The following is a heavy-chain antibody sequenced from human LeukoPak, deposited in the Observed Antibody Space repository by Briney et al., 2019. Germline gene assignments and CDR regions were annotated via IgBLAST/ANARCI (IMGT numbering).Heavy chain of an antibody. D-gene: IGHD6-6*01. J-gene: IGHJ4*02. Sequence: PSETLSLTCTVSGGSISSYYWSWLRQPPGKGLEWIGYIYYSGSTNYNPSLKSRVTISVDTSKNQFSLKLSSVTAADTAVYYCARDDSSSRSFDYWGQGTLVTVSS. V-gene: IGHV4-59*01. CDR2: IYYSGST. CDR3: ARDDSSSRSFDY. CDR1: GGSISSYY.